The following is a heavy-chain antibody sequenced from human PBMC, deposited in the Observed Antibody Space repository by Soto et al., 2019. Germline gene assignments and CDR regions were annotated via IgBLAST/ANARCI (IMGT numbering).Heavy chain of an antibody. V-gene: IGHV1-18*01. CDR2: ISAYNGNT. Sequence: ASVKVSCKASGYTFTSYCISWVLQAPGQGLEWMGWISAYNGNTNYAQKLQGRVTMTTDTSTSTAYMELRSLRSDDTAVYYCARAWSYYDFWSGYYPPDYWGQGTLVTVSS. CDR3: ARAWSYYDFWSGYYPPDY. J-gene: IGHJ4*02. D-gene: IGHD3-3*01. CDR1: GYTFTSYC.